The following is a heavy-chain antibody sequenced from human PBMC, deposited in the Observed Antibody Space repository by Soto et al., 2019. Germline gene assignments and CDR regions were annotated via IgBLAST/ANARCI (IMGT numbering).Heavy chain of an antibody. Sequence: ETLSLTCSVSGGSISGSYWSWIRQSPGKGLEWLGYVYYTGSTNYSPSLRSRVSISVDTSKNEFSLRLSSVTAADTAVYFCARSVAVPGAHIDYWGQGTQVTVAS. J-gene: IGHJ4*02. CDR2: VYYTGST. CDR1: GGSISGSY. V-gene: IGHV4-59*01. D-gene: IGHD6-19*01. CDR3: ARSVAVPGAHIDY.